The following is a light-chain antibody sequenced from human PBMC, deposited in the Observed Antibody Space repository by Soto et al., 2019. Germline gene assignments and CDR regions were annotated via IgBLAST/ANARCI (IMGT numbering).Light chain of an antibody. CDR1: QRVSSNY. J-gene: IGKJ1*01. V-gene: IGKV3-20*01. CDR3: QQYGRSWT. CDR2: GAS. Sequence: EIVLTQSPGTLSFSPGERATLSCRAGQRVSSNYLAWYQQKPGQAPRLLIYGASTKATGIADRFSGGGSGTDFTLTISRLEPEDFAVYHCQQYGRSWTFGQGTKVDI.